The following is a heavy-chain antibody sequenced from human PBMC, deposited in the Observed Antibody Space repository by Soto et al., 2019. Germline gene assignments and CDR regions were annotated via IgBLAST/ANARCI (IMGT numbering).Heavy chain of an antibody. J-gene: IGHJ4*02. CDR1: GFTFSDYW. V-gene: IGHV3-74*01. D-gene: IGHD1-1*01. CDR2: INSDGTDA. Sequence: GGSLRLSCAASGFTFSDYWIHWIRQPPGKGLVWVSRINSDGTDADYADSVKGRFTISRDNARNTLYLQMNSLRAEDTAVYYCTRDANSIDYWGQGTLVTVSS. CDR3: TRDANSIDY.